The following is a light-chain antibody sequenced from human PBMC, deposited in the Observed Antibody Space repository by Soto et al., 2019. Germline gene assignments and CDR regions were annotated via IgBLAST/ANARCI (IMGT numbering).Light chain of an antibody. CDR2: DAS. CDR3: QQYNSYSWT. J-gene: IGKJ1*01. V-gene: IGKV1-5*01. CDR1: QNINTW. Sequence: DIQMTQSPSTLSASVGDRVTITCRASQNINTWVAWYQQKPGKAPNLLIYDASSLESGVPSRFSGSGSGTEFTLTISSLQPDDFATYYCQQYNSYSWTFGQGTKVDIK.